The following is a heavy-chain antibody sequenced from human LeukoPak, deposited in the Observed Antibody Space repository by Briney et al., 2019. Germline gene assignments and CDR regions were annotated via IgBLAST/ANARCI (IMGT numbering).Heavy chain of an antibody. CDR2: INAGNGNT. V-gene: IGHV1-3*01. J-gene: IGHJ6*02. Sequence: GASVTVSCKASGYTFTSYAMHWVRQAPGQRLEWMGWINAGNGNTKYSQKFQGRVTITRDTSASTAYMELSSLRSEDTAVYYCARSGSGITILGVSFAKNYGMDVWGQGTTVTVSS. CDR3: ARSGSGITILGVSFAKNYGMDV. D-gene: IGHD3-3*01. CDR1: GYTFTSYA.